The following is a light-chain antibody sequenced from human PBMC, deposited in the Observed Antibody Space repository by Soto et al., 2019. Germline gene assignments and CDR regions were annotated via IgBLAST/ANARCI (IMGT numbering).Light chain of an antibody. J-gene: IGKJ1*01. CDR3: QQYNSYSQT. CDR2: DAS. V-gene: IGKV1-5*01. CDR1: QSISSW. Sequence: IPMTQSPSTVSASVGYRVTITCRASQSISSWLARYQQKPGKAPKLLIYDASSLESGVPSRFSGSGSGTEFTLTISSLQPDDFATYYCQQYNSYSQTFGQGTKVDIK.